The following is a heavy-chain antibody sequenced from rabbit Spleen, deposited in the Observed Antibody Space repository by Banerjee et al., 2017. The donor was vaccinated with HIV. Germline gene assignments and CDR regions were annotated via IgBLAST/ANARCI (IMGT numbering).Heavy chain of an antibody. CDR2: INAVTGKA. Sequence: QEQLVESGGGLVRPEGSLKLSCTASGFSFSNKAVMCWVRQAPGKGLQWIACINAVTGKAVYATWAKGRFTFSKTSSPTVTLQMTILTAADTATYFCARDWDGVIGWNFGWWGPGTLVTVS. D-gene: IGHD4-1*01. CDR3: ARDWDGVIGWNFGW. J-gene: IGHJ6*01. V-gene: IGHV1S45*01. CDR1: GFSFSNKAV.